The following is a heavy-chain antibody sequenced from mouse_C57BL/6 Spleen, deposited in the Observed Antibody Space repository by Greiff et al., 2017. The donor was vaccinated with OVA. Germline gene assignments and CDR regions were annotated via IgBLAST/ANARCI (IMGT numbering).Heavy chain of an antibody. CDR2: IDPTSGGT. V-gene: IGHV1-72*01. CDR1: GYTFTSYW. D-gene: IGHD2-2*01. CDR3: AREGYGYYFDY. J-gene: IGHJ2*01. Sequence: QVQLQQPGAELVKPGASVQLSCKASGYTFTSYWMHWVKQMPGRGLAWIGRIDPTSGGTKYNEKFNSKATLTVDKPSSTAYMQLSSLTSEDSAVYYCAREGYGYYFDYWGQGTTLTVSS.